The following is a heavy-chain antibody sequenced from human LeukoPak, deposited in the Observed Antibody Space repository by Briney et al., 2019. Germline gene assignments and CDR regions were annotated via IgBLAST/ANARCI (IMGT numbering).Heavy chain of an antibody. CDR3: ARDGWFGELFWFDP. D-gene: IGHD3-10*01. J-gene: IGHJ5*02. CDR2: IYYSGST. CDR1: GGSISSGDYY. Sequence: QTSETLSLTCTVSGGSISSGDYYWSWIRQPPGKGLEWIRYIYYSGSTYYNPSLKSRVTISVDTSKNQFSLKLSSVTAADTAVYYCARDGWFGELFWFDPWGQGTLVTVS. V-gene: IGHV4-30-4*01.